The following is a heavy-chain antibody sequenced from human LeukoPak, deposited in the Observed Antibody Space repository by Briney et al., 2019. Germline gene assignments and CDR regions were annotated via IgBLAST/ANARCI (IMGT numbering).Heavy chain of an antibody. V-gene: IGHV4-39*01. CDR1: GGSISSDSYY. Sequence: SSETLSLTCTVSGGSISSDSYYWGWIRQPPGKRLEWIGSIYCSGSPFYHPSLRSRVTMSVDTSKNQFALKLSSVTAADTAVYYCARQTYFYEASGHLNDNWGQGTLVTVSS. CDR3: ARQTYFYEASGHLNDN. CDR2: IYCSGSP. D-gene: IGHD2-15*01. J-gene: IGHJ4*02.